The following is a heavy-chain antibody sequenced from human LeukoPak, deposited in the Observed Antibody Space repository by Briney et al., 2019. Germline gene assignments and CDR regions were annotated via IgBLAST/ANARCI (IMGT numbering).Heavy chain of an antibody. D-gene: IGHD3-22*01. CDR3: ARGDYYDSSGSFDY. CDR2: MYHSGSI. CDR1: GYSISNGYY. J-gene: IGHJ4*02. Sequence: SETLSLTCTVSGYSISNGYYWGWIRQPPGKGLEWIGSMYHSGSINYNLSLKSRVTISVDTSKNQFSLKLSSVTAADTALYYCARGDYYDSSGSFDYWSQGTLVTVSS. V-gene: IGHV4-38-2*02.